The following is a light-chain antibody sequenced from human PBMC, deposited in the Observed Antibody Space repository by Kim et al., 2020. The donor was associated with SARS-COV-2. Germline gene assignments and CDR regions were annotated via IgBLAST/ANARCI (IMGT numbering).Light chain of an antibody. J-gene: IGKJ4*01. CDR1: QSVTTH. CDR2: DTS. Sequence: EIVLTQSPATLSLSPGDRATLSCRASQSVTTHLAWYQQKPGQAPRLLIPDTSHRAAGIPDRFSGRGSGTDFILTISSLEPEDFAVYYCQQRSKWELSFGGGTKVDIK. V-gene: IGKV3-11*01. CDR3: QQRSKWELS.